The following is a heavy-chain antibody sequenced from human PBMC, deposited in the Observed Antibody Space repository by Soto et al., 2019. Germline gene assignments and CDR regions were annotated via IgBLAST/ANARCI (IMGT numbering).Heavy chain of an antibody. D-gene: IGHD4-17*01. CDR3: ARGTTLDYGDYRDFDY. J-gene: IGHJ4*02. CDR1: GGSISSGGYY. CDR2: IYYSGST. V-gene: IGHV4-31*03. Sequence: QVQLQESGPGLVKPSQTLSLTCTVSGGSISSGGYYWSWIRQHPGKGLEWIGYIYYSGSTYYNPSLKSRVTISVDTSKNQFSLKLSSVTAADTAVYYCARGTTLDYGDYRDFDYWGQGTLVTVSS.